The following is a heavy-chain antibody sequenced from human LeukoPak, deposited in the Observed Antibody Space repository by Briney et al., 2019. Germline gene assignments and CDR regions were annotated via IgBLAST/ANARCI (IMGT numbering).Heavy chain of an antibody. CDR2: INHSGST. CDR1: GGSFSGYY. CDR3: ARGLPTPYSSSWYTFNGDY. V-gene: IGHV4-34*01. Sequence: SETLSLTCAVYGGSFSGYYWSWIRQPPGKGLEWIGEINHSGSTNYNPSLKSRVTISVDTSKNQFSRKLSSVTAADTAVYYCARGLPTPYSSSWYTFNGDYWGQGTLVTVSS. J-gene: IGHJ4*02. D-gene: IGHD6-13*01.